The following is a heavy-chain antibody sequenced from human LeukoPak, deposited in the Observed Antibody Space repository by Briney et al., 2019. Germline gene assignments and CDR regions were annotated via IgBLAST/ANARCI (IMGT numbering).Heavy chain of an antibody. CDR2: IYYSGST. D-gene: IGHD6-13*01. CDR1: GGSISSYY. CDR3: ARERGGSSSWYKCFDP. V-gene: IGHV4-59*01. J-gene: IGHJ5*02. Sequence: SETLSLTCTVSGGSISSYYWSWIRQPPGKGLEWIGYIYYSGSTNYNPSLKSRVTISVDTSKNQFSLKLSSVTAADTAVYYCARERGGSSSWYKCFDPWGQGTLVTVSS.